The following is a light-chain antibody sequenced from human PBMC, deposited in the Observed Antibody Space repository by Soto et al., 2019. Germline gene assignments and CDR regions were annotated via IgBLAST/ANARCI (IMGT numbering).Light chain of an antibody. CDR3: AAWDDSGYVV. Sequence: QSVLTQPPSASGTPGQRVTISCSGSSSNIESNTVNWYQQLPGTAPKLLIYSNNQRPSGVPDRFSGSESGTSASLAISGLRSEDEDDYYCAAWDDSGYVVFGGGTKLTVL. V-gene: IGLV1-44*01. CDR2: SNN. CDR1: SSNIESNT. J-gene: IGLJ2*01.